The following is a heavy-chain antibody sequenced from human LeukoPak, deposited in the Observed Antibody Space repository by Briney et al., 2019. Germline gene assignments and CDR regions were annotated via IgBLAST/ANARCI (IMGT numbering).Heavy chain of an antibody. CDR2: IKQDGSTK. CDR1: GFTFTNPW. Sequence: GGSLRLSCAASGFTFTNPWMAWVRQAPGKGLEWVANIKQDGSTKHYADSLKGRFTISRDNPKNSLYLQMNNLRADDTAVYYCTRDTDGSLDYWGQGILVTVAS. V-gene: IGHV3-7*01. D-gene: IGHD1-26*01. CDR3: TRDTDGSLDY. J-gene: IGHJ4*02.